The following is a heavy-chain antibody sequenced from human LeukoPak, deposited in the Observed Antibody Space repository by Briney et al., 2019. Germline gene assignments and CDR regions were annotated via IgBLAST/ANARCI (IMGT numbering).Heavy chain of an antibody. CDR2: IYHSGST. CDR1: GYSISSGYY. CDR3: ARLVSLDYDFWSGYGQLFDP. J-gene: IGHJ5*02. V-gene: IGHV4-38-2*01. D-gene: IGHD3-3*01. Sequence: SETLSLTCAVSGYSISSGYYWGWIRQPPGQGLEWIGSIYHSGSTYYNPSLKSRVTISVDTSKNQFSLKLSSVTAADTAVYYCARLVSLDYDFWSGYGQLFDPWGQGTLVTVSS.